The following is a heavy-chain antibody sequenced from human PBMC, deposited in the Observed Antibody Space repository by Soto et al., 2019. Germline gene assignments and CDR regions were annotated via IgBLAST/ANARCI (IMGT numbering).Heavy chain of an antibody. Sequence: SETLSLTCAVYGGSFSGYYWSWIRQPPGKGLEWIGEINHSGSTNYNPSLKSRVTISVDTSKNQFSLKLSSVTAADTAVYDCARAPIAVAGNAAFDIWGQGTMV. V-gene: IGHV4-34*01. J-gene: IGHJ3*02. CDR3: ARAPIAVAGNAAFDI. CDR2: INHSGST. D-gene: IGHD6-19*01. CDR1: GGSFSGYY.